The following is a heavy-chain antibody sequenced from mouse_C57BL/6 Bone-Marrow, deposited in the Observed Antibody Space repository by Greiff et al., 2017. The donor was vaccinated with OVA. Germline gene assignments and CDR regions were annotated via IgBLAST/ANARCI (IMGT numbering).Heavy chain of an antibody. CDR1: GFTFSDYY. V-gene: IGHV5-12*01. CDR2: ISNGGGST. J-gene: IGHJ3*01. Sequence: EVQRVESGGGLVQPGGSPKLSCAASGFTFSDYYMYWVRQTPEKRLEWVAYISNGGGSTYYPDTVKGRFTISRDNAKNTLYLQMRRLKSEDTAMYYCARHPVYSNWGFAYWGQGTLVTVSA. D-gene: IGHD2-5*01. CDR3: ARHPVYSNWGFAY.